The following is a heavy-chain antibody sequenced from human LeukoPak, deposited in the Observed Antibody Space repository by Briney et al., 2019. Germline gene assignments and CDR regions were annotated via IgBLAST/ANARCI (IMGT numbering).Heavy chain of an antibody. Sequence: SQTLSLTCAVSGGSISSGGYSWSWIRQPPGKGLEWIGYIYHSGSTYYNPSLKSRVTISVDRSKNQFSLKLSSVTAADTAEYYCARAVDYDFWSGHIIPPDYWGQGTLVTVSS. CDR1: GGSISSGGYS. CDR3: ARAVDYDFWSGHIIPPDY. D-gene: IGHD3-3*01. V-gene: IGHV4-30-2*01. J-gene: IGHJ4*02. CDR2: IYHSGST.